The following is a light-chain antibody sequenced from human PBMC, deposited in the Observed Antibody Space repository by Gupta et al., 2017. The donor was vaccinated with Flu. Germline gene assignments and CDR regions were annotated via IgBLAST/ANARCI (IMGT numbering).Light chain of an antibody. Sequence: QSALTQPASVSGSPGQSITIPCTGTSSDVGGYNYVSWYQQHPGKAPKLMIYDVTYRPSGVSNRFSGSKSGDTASLTISGLQAEDEADYYCSSYTSSITLVFGGGTKLTVL. CDR2: DVT. V-gene: IGLV2-14*03. CDR3: SSYTSSITLV. J-gene: IGLJ3*02. CDR1: SSDVGGYNY.